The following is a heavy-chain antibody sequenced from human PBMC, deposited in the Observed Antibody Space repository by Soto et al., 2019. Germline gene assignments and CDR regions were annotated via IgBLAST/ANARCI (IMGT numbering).Heavy chain of an antibody. CDR1: GFTFSSYE. CDR2: ISSSGSTI. J-gene: IGHJ4*02. V-gene: IGHV3-48*03. D-gene: IGHD6-19*01. Sequence: PGGSLRLSCAASGFTFSSYEMNWVRQAPGKGLEWVSYISSSGSTIYYADSVKGRFTISRDNTKNSLYLQMNSLRAEDTAVYYCARDVVAGTWGANDYWGQGTLVTVSS. CDR3: ARDVVAGTWGANDY.